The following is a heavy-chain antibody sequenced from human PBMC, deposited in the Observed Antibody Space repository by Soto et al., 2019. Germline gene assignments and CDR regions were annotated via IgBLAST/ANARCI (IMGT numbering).Heavy chain of an antibody. V-gene: IGHV4-39*01. J-gene: IGHJ6*02. CDR1: GGSISTNNFH. D-gene: IGHD1-1*01. CDR2: IYYSGNT. Sequence: QLQLQESGPGLVKLSETLSLTCSVSGGSISTNNFHWAWIRQPPGKGLEWIGNIYYSGNTYYKPSLRSRVTISVGTAKDQFSLKVSSVTAADAAVYYCARHAEEPCTRYYYYGMDVWGQGTTVSVSS. CDR3: ARHAEEPCTRYYYYGMDV.